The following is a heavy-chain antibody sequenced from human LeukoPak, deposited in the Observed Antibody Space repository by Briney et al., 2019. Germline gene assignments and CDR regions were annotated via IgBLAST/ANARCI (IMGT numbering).Heavy chain of an antibody. Sequence: SVKVSCKASGGTFSSYAISWVRQAPGQGLGWMGGIIPIFGTANYAQKFQGRVTITTDESTSTAYMELSSLRSEDTAVHYCARAPILYATNWFDPWGQGTLVTVSS. V-gene: IGHV1-69*05. CDR1: GGTFSSYA. J-gene: IGHJ5*02. D-gene: IGHD2-8*01. CDR3: ARAPILYATNWFDP. CDR2: IIPIFGTA.